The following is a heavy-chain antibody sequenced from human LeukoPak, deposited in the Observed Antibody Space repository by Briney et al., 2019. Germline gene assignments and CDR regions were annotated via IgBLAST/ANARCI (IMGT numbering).Heavy chain of an antibody. J-gene: IGHJ4*02. CDR1: GFTFSSYA. V-gene: IGHV3-30-3*01. D-gene: IGHD2-15*01. CDR3: AGDRQDIVVVEAATGGGYFDY. Sequence: GRSLRLSCAASGFTFSSYAMHWVCQAPGKGLEWVAVISYDGSNKYYADSVKGRFTISRDNSKNTLYLQMNSLRAEDTAVYYCAGDRQDIVVVEAATGGGYFDYWGQGTLVTVSS. CDR2: ISYDGSNK.